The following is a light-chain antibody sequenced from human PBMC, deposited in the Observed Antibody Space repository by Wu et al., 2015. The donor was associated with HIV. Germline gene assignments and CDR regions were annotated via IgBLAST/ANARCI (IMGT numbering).Light chain of an antibody. CDR3: QQYNSYST. CDR2: KAS. Sequence: DIQMTQSPSTLSASVGDRVTITCRASQSISNWLAWFQQKPGKAPNLLISKASNLENGVPSRFSGSGSGTEFTLTISSLQPDDFATYYCQQYNSYSTFGQGTKLEIK. J-gene: IGKJ2*01. CDR1: QSISNW. V-gene: IGKV1-5*03.